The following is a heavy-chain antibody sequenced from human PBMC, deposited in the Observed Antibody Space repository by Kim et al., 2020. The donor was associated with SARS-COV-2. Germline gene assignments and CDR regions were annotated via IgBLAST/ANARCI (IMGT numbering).Heavy chain of an antibody. CDR2: ISAGSTHI. J-gene: IGHJ6*02. CDR1: GFTFSNYN. D-gene: IGHD2-21*02. V-gene: IGHV3-21*06. Sequence: GGSLRLSCVASGFTFSNYNMNWVRQAPGKGLEWVSSISAGSTHIHYADSVKGRFTIFRDNAKNSLFLQMNSLGAEDTAVYYCARDATVLEVTDIYFYYAMDVWGQGTTVTVSS. CDR3: ARDATVLEVTDIYFYYAMDV.